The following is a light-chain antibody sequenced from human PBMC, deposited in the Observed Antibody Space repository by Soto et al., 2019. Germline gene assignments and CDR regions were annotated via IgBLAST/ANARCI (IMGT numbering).Light chain of an antibody. J-gene: IGKJ1*01. CDR2: GAS. CDR1: QSIYTN. CDR3: QQYNNWLWT. Sequence: EIMMTQDSATLSASPGERVTLSCRASQSIYTNLAWYQQIPGQAPRLLIYGASTRAIGIPARFSGSGSGAEFTLTISSLQSEDFAVYYCQQYNNWLWTFGQGTKVDIK. V-gene: IGKV3-15*01.